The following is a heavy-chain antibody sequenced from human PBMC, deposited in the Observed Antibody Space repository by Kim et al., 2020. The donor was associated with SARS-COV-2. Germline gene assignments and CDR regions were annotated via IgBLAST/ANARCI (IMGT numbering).Heavy chain of an antibody. CDR3: ARGDFDWLLYYSYGMDV. V-gene: IGHV3-21*01. J-gene: IGHJ6*02. D-gene: IGHD3-9*01. Sequence: VKGRFTISIDNAKNSLFLQMNSLRAEDTAVYYCARGDFDWLLYYSYGMDVWGQGTTVTVSS.